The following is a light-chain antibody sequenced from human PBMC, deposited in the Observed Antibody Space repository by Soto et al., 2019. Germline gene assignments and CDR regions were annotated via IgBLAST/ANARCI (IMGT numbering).Light chain of an antibody. CDR2: DAS. Sequence: EIVLTQSPATLSLSPGERATLSCRASQSVSSYLAWYQQKPGQAPRLLIYDASNRATGIPGRFSGSGSGTDFTLAISGLEPEDFAVYYCQERSNWPLTFGGGSKVEIK. J-gene: IGKJ4*01. V-gene: IGKV3-11*01. CDR3: QERSNWPLT. CDR1: QSVSSY.